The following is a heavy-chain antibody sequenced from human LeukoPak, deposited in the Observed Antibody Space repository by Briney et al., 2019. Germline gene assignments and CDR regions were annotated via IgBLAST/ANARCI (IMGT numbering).Heavy chain of an antibody. CDR1: GFAFSYTW. V-gene: IGHV3-15*01. J-gene: IGHJ4*02. Sequence: GGTLRLSCAASGFAFSYTWMNWVRQAPGKGLYCVGRIKSKSDGRTTDYAAPVEGRFTISRNESNNTLYLKMNSLKTGGTTVYYCTTDPRYWGQGTLVTVSS. CDR3: TTDPRY. CDR2: IKSKSDGRTT.